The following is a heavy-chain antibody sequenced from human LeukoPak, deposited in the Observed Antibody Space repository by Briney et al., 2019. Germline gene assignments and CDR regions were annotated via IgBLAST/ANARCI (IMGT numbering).Heavy chain of an antibody. D-gene: IGHD3-22*01. J-gene: IGHJ3*02. Sequence: TGGSLRLSCAASGFTFSNYAMHWVRQAPGKGLEWVAVISHDGSDKYYADSVKGRFTISRDNSKNTLYLQMNSLRAEDTAVYYCAKDQGYYYDSSGYYPDAFDIWGQGTMVTVSS. CDR2: ISHDGSDK. V-gene: IGHV3-30*04. CDR3: AKDQGYYYDSSGYYPDAFDI. CDR1: GFTFSNYA.